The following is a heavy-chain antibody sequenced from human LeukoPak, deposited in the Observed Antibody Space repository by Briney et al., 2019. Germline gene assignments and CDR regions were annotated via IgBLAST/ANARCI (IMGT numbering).Heavy chain of an antibody. CDR2: TYYRSKWYN. Sequence: SQTLSLTCAISGDSVSSNSTAWNCIRQSPSKGLEWLGRTYYRSKWYNDYGVSVKSRITINPDTSKNQFSLHLNSVTPEDTAVYYCARGSSTDTPMVTSSDAFDYWGQGTLVTVSS. D-gene: IGHD5-18*01. V-gene: IGHV6-1*01. CDR1: GDSVSSNSTA. J-gene: IGHJ4*02. CDR3: ARGSSTDTPMVTSSDAFDY.